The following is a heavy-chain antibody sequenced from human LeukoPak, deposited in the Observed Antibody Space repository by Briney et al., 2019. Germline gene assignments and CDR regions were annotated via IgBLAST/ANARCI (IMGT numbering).Heavy chain of an antibody. CDR1: GFTFSSYA. Sequence: GGSLRLSCAASGFTFSSYAMSWVRQAPGRGLEWVSAISGSGGSTYYADSVKGRFTISRDNAKNSLYLQMNSLRAEDTAVYYCARLSMVRGVIIYAFDIWGQGTMLTVSS. J-gene: IGHJ3*02. D-gene: IGHD3-10*01. CDR3: ARLSMVRGVIIYAFDI. V-gene: IGHV3-23*01. CDR2: ISGSGGST.